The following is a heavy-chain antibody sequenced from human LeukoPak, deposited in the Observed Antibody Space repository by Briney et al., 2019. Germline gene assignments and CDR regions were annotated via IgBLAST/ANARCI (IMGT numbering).Heavy chain of an antibody. CDR1: GFTFSSHA. V-gene: IGHV3-23*01. Sequence: GGSLRLSCAASGFTFSSHAMSWVRQAPGKGLEWVSSISGSGDRTYYADSVKGRLTISRDNSKKTVYVQVNSLRADDTAVYYCVRKVIVATNYFDPWGQGTLVTVSS. CDR2: ISGSGDRT. CDR3: VRKVIVATNYFDP. D-gene: IGHD2-15*01. J-gene: IGHJ4*02.